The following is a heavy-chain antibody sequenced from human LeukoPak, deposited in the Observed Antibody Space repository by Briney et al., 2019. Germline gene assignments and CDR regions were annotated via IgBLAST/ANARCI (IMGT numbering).Heavy chain of an antibody. CDR3: ARDTYYYGSGGYFDY. J-gene: IGHJ4*02. CDR1: GGSISSSSYY. V-gene: IGHV4-39*07. CDR2: IYYSGST. D-gene: IGHD3-10*01. Sequence: PSETLSLTCTVSGGSISSSSYYWGWIRQPPGKGLEWIGSIYYSGSTYYNPSLKSRVTISVDTSKNQFSLKLSSVTAADTAVYYCARDTYYYGSGGYFDYWGQGTLVTVSS.